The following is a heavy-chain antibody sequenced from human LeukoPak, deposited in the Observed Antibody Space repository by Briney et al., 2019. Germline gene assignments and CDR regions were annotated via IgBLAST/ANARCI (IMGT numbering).Heavy chain of an antibody. CDR2: ISGSGGST. CDR1: GFTFSSYA. D-gene: IGHD5-18*01. J-gene: IGHJ4*02. Sequence: GGSLRLSCAASGFTFSSYAMSWVRQAPGKGLEWVSAISGSGGSTYYADSVKGRFTISRDNSKNTLYLQMNSLRAEDTAVYYCAISTLGYSYAQDYWGQGTLVTVSS. V-gene: IGHV3-23*01. CDR3: AISTLGYSYAQDY.